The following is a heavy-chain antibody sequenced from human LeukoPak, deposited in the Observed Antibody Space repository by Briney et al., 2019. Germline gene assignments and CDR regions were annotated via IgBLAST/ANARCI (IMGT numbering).Heavy chain of an antibody. CDR2: ISSSSSYI. V-gene: IGHV3-21*01. CDR1: GFTFSSYS. Sequence: PGGSLRLSCAASGFTFSSYSMTWVRQAPGKGLEWVSSISSSSSYIYYADSVKGRFTISRDNAKNSLYLQMNSLRAEDTAVYYCARDRGFLEWLLPYYFDYWGQGTLVTVSS. D-gene: IGHD3-3*01. CDR3: ARDRGFLEWLLPYYFDY. J-gene: IGHJ4*02.